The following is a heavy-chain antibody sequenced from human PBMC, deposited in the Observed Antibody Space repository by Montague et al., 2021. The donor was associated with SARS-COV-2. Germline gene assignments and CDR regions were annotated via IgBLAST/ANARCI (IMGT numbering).Heavy chain of an antibody. CDR2: MYYSGST. J-gene: IGHJ6*02. D-gene: IGHD3-10*01. CDR1: LRSIGSSNNY. V-gene: IGHV4-39*07. Sequence: SETLSLTCTVYLRSIGSSNNYWCWIHPPPGKGLEWLGNMYYSGSTYYNPSLKSRVTISIDTSKNQFSLKLSSVTAADTAVYYCARDDIVLQGVTKGMDVWGQGTTVTVSS. CDR3: ARDDIVLQGVTKGMDV.